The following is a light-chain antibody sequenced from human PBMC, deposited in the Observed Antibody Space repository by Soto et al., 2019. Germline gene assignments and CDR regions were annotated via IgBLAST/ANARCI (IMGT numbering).Light chain of an antibody. CDR1: QSVSSK. V-gene: IGKV3-15*01. CDR2: GAS. Sequence: EIVMTQSPGTLSVSPGERATLSCRASQSVSSKLAWYQQKPGQAPRLLMYGASTRATGIPARFSGSGSGTEFTLTISSLQSEDFAVYYCQQYNSWPPALTFGGGTKWIS. J-gene: IGKJ4*01. CDR3: QQYNSWPPALT.